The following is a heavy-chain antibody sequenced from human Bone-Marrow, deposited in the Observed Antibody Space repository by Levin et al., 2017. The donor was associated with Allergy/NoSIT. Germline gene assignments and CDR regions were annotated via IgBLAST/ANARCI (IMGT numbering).Heavy chain of an antibody. V-gene: IGHV4-4*02. CDR2: IFHSGST. CDR3: ARDAGVWGERRPYFDL. D-gene: IGHD1-1*01. J-gene: IGHJ2*01. CDR1: GGSIRSTNW. Sequence: PSETLSLTCAVSGGSIRSTNWWSWVRQPPGKGLEWIGEIFHSGSTNRNPSLKSRVTISVDKSKNQFSLKLRSVTAADAAVYYCARDAGVWGERRPYFDLWGRGTLVTVSS.